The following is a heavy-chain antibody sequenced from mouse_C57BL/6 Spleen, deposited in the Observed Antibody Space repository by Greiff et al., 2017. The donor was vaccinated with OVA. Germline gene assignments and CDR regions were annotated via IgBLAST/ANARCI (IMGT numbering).Heavy chain of an antibody. Sequence: QVQLQQPGAELVKPGASVTLSCQASGYTFTSYWMQWVKQRPGQGLEWIGEIDPSDSYTNYNQKFKGKATLTVDTSSSTAYMQLSSLTSEDSAVYYCARGGLGQRYFDGWGTGTTVTVSS. CDR2: IDPSDSYT. CDR1: GYTFTSYW. CDR3: ARGGLGQRYFDG. D-gene: IGHD4-1*01. J-gene: IGHJ1*03. V-gene: IGHV1-50*01.